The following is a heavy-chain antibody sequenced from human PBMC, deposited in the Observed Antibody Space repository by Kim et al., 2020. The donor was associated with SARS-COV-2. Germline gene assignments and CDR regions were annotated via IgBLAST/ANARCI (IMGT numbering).Heavy chain of an antibody. Sequence: ASVKVSCKASGYTFTSYYMHWVRQAPGQGLEWMGIINPSGGSTSYAQKFQGRVTMTRDTSTSTVYMELSSLRSEDTAVYYCARAPRDPYDYVWGSYRGNWFDPWGQGTLVTVSS. CDR1: GYTFTSYY. J-gene: IGHJ5*02. CDR2: INPSGGST. D-gene: IGHD3-16*02. V-gene: IGHV1-46*01. CDR3: ARAPRDPYDYVWGSYRGNWFDP.